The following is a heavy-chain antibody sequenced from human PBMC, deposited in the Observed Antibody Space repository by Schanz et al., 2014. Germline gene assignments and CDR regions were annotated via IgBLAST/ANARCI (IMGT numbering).Heavy chain of an antibody. V-gene: IGHV3-48*01. D-gene: IGHD6-13*01. CDR1: GFSFGNYG. CDR3: AKSQGSSFDS. Sequence: EVQLLESGGGLVQPGGSLRLSCEASGFSFGNYGMSWVRQAPGKGLEWVSYVSRSTPDIYYADSVKGRFTMSRDNAKNSLYLQMNSLRAEDTAVYYCAKSQGSSFDSWGQGTLVTVSS. J-gene: IGHJ4*02. CDR2: VSRSTPDI.